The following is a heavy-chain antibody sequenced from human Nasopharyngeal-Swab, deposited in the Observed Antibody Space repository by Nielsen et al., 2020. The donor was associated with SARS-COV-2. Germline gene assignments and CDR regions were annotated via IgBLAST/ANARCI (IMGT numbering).Heavy chain of an antibody. CDR3: ARDSRLRSMVRGDNDAFDI. J-gene: IGHJ3*02. Sequence: SETLSLTCSVSGGSVRGDRESFYWSWIRQPPGKGLEWIGEINHSGSTNYNPSLKSRVTISVDTSKNQFSLKLSSVTAADTAVYYCARDSRLRSMVRGDNDAFDIWGQGTMVTVSS. D-gene: IGHD3-10*01. V-gene: IGHV4-34*01. CDR2: INHSGST. CDR1: GGSVRGDRESFY.